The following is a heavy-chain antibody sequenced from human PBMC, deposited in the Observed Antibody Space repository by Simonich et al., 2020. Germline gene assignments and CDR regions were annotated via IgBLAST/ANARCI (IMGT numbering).Heavy chain of an antibody. CDR3: ARGGVQYYYYYMDV. Sequence: QVQLVQSGAEVKKPGASVKVSCKASGYTFTGSYMHWVRQAPGQGLEWMGWINPNSGATNYAQKFQGRVTMTRDTSISTAYMELSRLRSDDTAVYYCARGGVQYYYYYMDVWGKGTTVTVSS. CDR2: INPNSGAT. J-gene: IGHJ6*03. V-gene: IGHV1-2*02. CDR1: GYTFTGSY. D-gene: IGHD3-3*01.